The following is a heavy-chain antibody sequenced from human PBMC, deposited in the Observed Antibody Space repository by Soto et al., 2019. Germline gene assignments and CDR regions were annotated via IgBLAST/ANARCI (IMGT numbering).Heavy chain of an antibody. CDR2: MLYDGRNT. Sequence: QVQLVESGGGVVQPGRSLRLSCAASGFTFSNYGLHWVRQAPGKGLEWVAVMLYDGRNTYYADSVKGRFTISRDNSKNTLYLQMNSLRAEDTAVYYCARDLGNTVLTGLHPWGQGTLVIVSS. V-gene: IGHV3-33*01. D-gene: IGHD4-17*01. CDR1: GFTFSNYG. J-gene: IGHJ5*02. CDR3: ARDLGNTVLTGLHP.